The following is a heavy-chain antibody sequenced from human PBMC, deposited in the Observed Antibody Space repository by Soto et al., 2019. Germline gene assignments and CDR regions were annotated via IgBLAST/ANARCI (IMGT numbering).Heavy chain of an antibody. J-gene: IGHJ6*02. Sequence: GGPLRLSCAPSGFTVSTNYMSWVRQAPGKGLEWVSVTYSGGVTYYAGSVRGRFTVSRDISTNTLYLQMNSLRAEDTAVYYCARYQYYYGMDVWGQGTTVTVSS. CDR3: ARYQYYYGMDV. CDR1: GFTVSTNY. CDR2: TYSGGVT. D-gene: IGHD2-2*01. V-gene: IGHV3-53*01.